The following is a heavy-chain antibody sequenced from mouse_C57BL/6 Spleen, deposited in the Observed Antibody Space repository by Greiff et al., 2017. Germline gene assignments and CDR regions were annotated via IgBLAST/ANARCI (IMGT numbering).Heavy chain of an antibody. Sequence: VQLQQSGAELVKPGASVKLSCKASGYTFTSYWMQWVKQRPGQGLEWIGEIDPSDSYTNSNQKFKGKATLTVDTSSSTAYMQLSSLTSEDSAVYYCAKGNGSSLYYYAMDYWGQGTSVTVSS. V-gene: IGHV1-50*01. D-gene: IGHD1-1*01. CDR2: IDPSDSYT. J-gene: IGHJ4*01. CDR3: AKGNGSSLYYYAMDY. CDR1: GYTFTSYW.